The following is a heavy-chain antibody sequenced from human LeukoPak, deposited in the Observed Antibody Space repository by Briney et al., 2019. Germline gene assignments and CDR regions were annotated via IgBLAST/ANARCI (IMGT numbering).Heavy chain of an antibody. J-gene: IGHJ4*02. V-gene: IGHV3-11*01. CDR1: GFTFSDYY. CDR3: ARGVVGAPSELDY. Sequence: GGSLRLSCAASGFTFSDYYTGWIRQAPGKGLEWVSYISSSGSTIYYADSVKGRFTISRDNAKNSLYLQMNSLRAEDTAVYYCARGVVGAPSELDYWGQGTLVTVSS. D-gene: IGHD2-15*01. CDR2: ISSSGSTI.